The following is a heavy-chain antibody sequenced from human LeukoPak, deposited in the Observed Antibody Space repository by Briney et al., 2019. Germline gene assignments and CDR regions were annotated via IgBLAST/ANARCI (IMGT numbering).Heavy chain of an antibody. V-gene: IGHV1-69*13. D-gene: IGHD3-22*01. CDR3: ARGGYYDSSGHPYYYGMDV. CDR2: IIPIFGTA. J-gene: IGHJ6*02. Sequence: SVKVSCKASGYTFTNYDISWVRQAPGQGLEWMGGIIPIFGTANYAQKFQGRVTITADESTSTAYMELSSLRSEDTAVYYCARGGYYDSSGHPYYYGMDVWGQGTTVTVSS. CDR1: GYTFTNYD.